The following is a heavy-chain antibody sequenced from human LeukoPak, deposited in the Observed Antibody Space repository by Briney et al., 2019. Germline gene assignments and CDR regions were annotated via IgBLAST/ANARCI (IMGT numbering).Heavy chain of an antibody. CDR2: IYSGGST. CDR1: GFTVSSNY. Sequence: GGSLRLSCAASGFTVSSNYMSWVRQAPGKGLEWVSVIYSGGSTYDADSVKGRFTISRHNSKNTLYLQMNSLRAEDTAVYYCARDLVLVGATMYYYYGMDVWGQGTTVTVSS. D-gene: IGHD1-26*01. J-gene: IGHJ6*02. V-gene: IGHV3-53*04. CDR3: ARDLVLVGATMYYYYGMDV.